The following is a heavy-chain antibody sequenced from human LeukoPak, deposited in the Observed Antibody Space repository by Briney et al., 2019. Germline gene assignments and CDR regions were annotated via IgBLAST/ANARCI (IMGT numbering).Heavy chain of an antibody. CDR1: GYTFTGYY. Sequence: ASVKVSCKASGYTFTGYYMHWVRQAPGQGLEWMGWTNPNSGGTNYAQKFQGRVTMTRDTSISTAYMELSRLRSDDTAVYYCARGCSSTSCYRSVSGAFDIWGQGTTVTVSS. J-gene: IGHJ3*02. D-gene: IGHD2-2*01. CDR2: TNPNSGGT. V-gene: IGHV1-2*02. CDR3: ARGCSSTSCYRSVSGAFDI.